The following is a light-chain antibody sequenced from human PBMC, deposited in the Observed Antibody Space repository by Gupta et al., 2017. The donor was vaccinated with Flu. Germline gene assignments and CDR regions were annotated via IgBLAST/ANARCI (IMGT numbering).Light chain of an antibody. V-gene: IGKV3-20*01. CDR2: GAS. J-gene: IGKJ2*01. CDR1: QSVSSSY. CDR3: QQYGSSAMYT. Sequence: VVLTQSPGTLSLSPGERATLSCRTSQSVSSSYIVWYQQKPGQAPRLLMYGASSRATGIPDRFSGSGSGTDFTLTISRLEPEDFAMYYCQQYGSSAMYTFGQGTKLEIK.